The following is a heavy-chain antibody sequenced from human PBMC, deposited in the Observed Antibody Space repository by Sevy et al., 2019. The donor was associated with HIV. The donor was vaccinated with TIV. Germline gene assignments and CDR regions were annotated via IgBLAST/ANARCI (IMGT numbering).Heavy chain of an antibody. D-gene: IGHD6-19*01. V-gene: IGHV3-7*01. Sequence: GGSLRLSCVGSGFTFSSYWMSWVRQAPGKGLEWVANIKKNGSEKYYMDSVKGRFTISRDNVKKSLYLEMNSLRDEDTDVYYCARVQQWLANYFYYYGMDVWGQGTTVTVSS. CDR3: ARVQQWLANYFYYYGMDV. CDR2: IKKNGSEK. J-gene: IGHJ6*02. CDR1: GFTFSSYW.